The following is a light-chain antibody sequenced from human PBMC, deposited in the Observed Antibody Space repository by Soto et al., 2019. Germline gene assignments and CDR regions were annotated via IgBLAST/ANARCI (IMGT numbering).Light chain of an antibody. J-gene: IGLJ1*01. Sequence: QSALTQPASVSGSPGQSITISCTGTISDVGGYNSVSWYQHHPGLAPKLIIYDVTRRPSGVSDRFSGSQSANTASLTIYGLQAEDEADYYCCSYTTSTTYVFGTGTKLTVL. V-gene: IGLV2-14*01. CDR2: DVT. CDR3: CSYTTSTTYV. CDR1: ISDVGGYNS.